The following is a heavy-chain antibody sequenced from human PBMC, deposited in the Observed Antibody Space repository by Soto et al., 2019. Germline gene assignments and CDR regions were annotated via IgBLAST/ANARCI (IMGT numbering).Heavy chain of an antibody. CDR1: GFTFSNYW. J-gene: IGHJ4*02. Sequence: EVQLVESGGGLVQPGGSLRLSCAASGFTFSNYWMSWVRQAPGKGLEWVANIKQDGSERNYVDSVKGRFTISRDNAKNSLYVQLNSLRAEDTAVYYCARAGSENDYWGQGTLVTVSS. D-gene: IGHD3-10*01. CDR3: ARAGSENDY. V-gene: IGHV3-7*05. CDR2: IKQDGSER.